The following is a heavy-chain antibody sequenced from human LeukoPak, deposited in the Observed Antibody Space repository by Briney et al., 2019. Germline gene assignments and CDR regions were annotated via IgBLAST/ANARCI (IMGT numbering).Heavy chain of an antibody. V-gene: IGHV3-30*02. D-gene: IGHD3-3*01. J-gene: IGHJ4*02. CDR3: AKALNYDFWSGNDY. CDR1: GFTFSSYG. CDR2: ILSDGTSE. Sequence: GGSLRLSCAASGFTFSSYGMHWVRQAPGKGLEWVAVILSDGTSEYYADSVRGRFTVSRDNSKNTLYLQMNSLRAEDTAVYYCAKALNYDFWSGNDYWGQGTLVTVSS.